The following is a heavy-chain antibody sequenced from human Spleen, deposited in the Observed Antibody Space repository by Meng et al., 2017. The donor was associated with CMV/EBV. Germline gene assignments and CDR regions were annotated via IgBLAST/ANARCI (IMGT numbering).Heavy chain of an antibody. D-gene: IGHD1-1*01. CDR1: GFTFSSYA. Sequence: GGSLRLSCAASGFTFSSYAMSWVRQAPGKGLEWVSVIYSGGSSTYYADSVKGRFTISRDNSKNTLYLQMNSLRAEDTAVYYCARDQKGLERLDYWGQGTLVTVSS. CDR2: IYSGGSST. J-gene: IGHJ4*02. V-gene: IGHV3-23*03. CDR3: ARDQKGLERLDY.